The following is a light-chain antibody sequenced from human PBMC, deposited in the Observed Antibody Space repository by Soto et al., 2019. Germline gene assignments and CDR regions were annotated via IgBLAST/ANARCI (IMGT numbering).Light chain of an antibody. J-gene: IGKJ4*01. Sequence: EFVLTQSPATLSLSPGERATLSCRASQSVSRYLAWYQQKPGQSPRLLIYDASNRATGTPARFSGSGSGTDFTLSISSLEPEDFAVYYCQQYGSSPLTFGGGTKVEIK. V-gene: IGKV3-11*01. CDR2: DAS. CDR3: QQYGSSPLT. CDR1: QSVSRY.